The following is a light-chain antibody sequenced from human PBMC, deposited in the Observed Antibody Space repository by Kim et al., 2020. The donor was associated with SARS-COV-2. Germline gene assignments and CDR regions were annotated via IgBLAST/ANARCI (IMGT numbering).Light chain of an antibody. J-gene: IGKJ1*01. CDR2: GAS. V-gene: IGKV3-15*01. Sequence: EIVMTQSPATLSVSPGERATLSCRASQGVRCDLAWYQQKPGQAPRLLIYGASTRATGVPARISGSGSGTEFTLTITNLQSEDFSVYYCQQYHSRPPWMFGQGTKVDIK. CDR1: QGVRCD. CDR3: QQYHSRPPWM.